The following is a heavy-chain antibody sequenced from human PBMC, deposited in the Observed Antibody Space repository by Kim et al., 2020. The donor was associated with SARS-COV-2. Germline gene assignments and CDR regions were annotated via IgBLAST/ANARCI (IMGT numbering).Heavy chain of an antibody. J-gene: IGHJ4*02. D-gene: IGHD6-19*01. Sequence: ASVKVSCKASGYTFTSYAMNWVRQAPGQGLEWMGWINTNTGNPTYAQGFTGRFVFSLETSVSTAYLQISSLKAEDTAEYYCARGASSGWPPEDYWGQGTLVTVSS. CDR3: ARGASSGWPPEDY. CDR2: INTNTGNP. CDR1: GYTFTSYA. V-gene: IGHV7-4-1*02.